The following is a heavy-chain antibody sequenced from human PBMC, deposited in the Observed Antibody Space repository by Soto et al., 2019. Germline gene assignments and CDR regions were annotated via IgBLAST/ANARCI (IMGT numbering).Heavy chain of an antibody. CDR3: AKGYYSGYDLAYFDY. Sequence: EVQLLESGGGLVQPGGSLRHSCAASGFSFDDYAMTWVRQAAGKGLEWVSAISGSGDNTYYADSVKGRFTISRDNSKNTLYLQLNSMRAEVTALYHCAKGYYSGYDLAYFDYWGQVTLVTVSS. J-gene: IGHJ4*02. CDR2: ISGSGDNT. D-gene: IGHD5-12*01. CDR1: GFSFDDYA. V-gene: IGHV3-23*01.